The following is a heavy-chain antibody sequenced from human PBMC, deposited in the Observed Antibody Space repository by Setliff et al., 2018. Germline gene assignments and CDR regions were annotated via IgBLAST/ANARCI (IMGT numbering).Heavy chain of an antibody. CDR3: ARDQSLYYDILTGSFDY. D-gene: IGHD3-9*01. J-gene: IGHJ4*02. CDR1: GFTFSSYW. V-gene: IGHV3-30-3*01. Sequence: LSLSCAASGFTFSSYWMHWVRQAPGKGLEWVAVISYDGSNKYYADSVKGRFTISRDNAKNSLYLQMNSLRVEDTAFYFCARDQSLYYDILTGSFDYWGPGTLVTVSS. CDR2: ISYDGSNK.